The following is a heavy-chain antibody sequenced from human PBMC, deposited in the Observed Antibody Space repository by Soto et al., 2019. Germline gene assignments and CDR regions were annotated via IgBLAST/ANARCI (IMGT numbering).Heavy chain of an antibody. V-gene: IGHV3-30*03. D-gene: IGHD2-2*01. J-gene: IGHJ4*02. CDR3: ATVRPATIAFDY. CDR2: ISYDGSNK. Sequence: GGSLRLSCAASGFTFSSYGMHWVRQAPGKGLEWVAVISYDGSNKYYADSVKGRFTISRDNSKNTLYLQMNSLRAEDTAVYYCATVRPATIAFDYWGQGTLVTVSS. CDR1: GFTFSSYG.